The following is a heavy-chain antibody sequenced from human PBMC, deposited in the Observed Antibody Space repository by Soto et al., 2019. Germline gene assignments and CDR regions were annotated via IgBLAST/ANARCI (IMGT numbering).Heavy chain of an antibody. CDR3: ATAIADDAFDI. J-gene: IGHJ3*02. V-gene: IGHV1-3*01. Sequence: ASVKVSCKASGYTFTSYAMHWVRQAPGQRLEWMGWINGGNGNTKYSQKLQGRVTITRDTSATTAYMELSSLRSEDTAVYYCATAIADDAFDIWGRGTMVTVSS. CDR1: GYTFTSYA. CDR2: INGGNGNT. D-gene: IGHD2-2*01.